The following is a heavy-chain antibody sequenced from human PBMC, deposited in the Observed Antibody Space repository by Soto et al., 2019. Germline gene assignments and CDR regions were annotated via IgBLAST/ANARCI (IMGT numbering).Heavy chain of an antibody. CDR3: ARSTGLDIVLIDY. CDR1: GYTFSSYA. J-gene: IGHJ4*02. D-gene: IGHD2-8*01. CDR2: IIPIFGTA. Sequence: SVKVSCKASGYTFSSYAISWVRQAPGQGLEWMGGIIPIFGTANYAQKFQGRVTITADESTSTAYMELSSLRSEDTAVYYCARSTGLDIVLIDYWGQGTLVTVSS. V-gene: IGHV1-69*13.